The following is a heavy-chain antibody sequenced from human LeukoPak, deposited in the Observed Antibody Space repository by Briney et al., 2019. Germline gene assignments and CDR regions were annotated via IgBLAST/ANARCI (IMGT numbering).Heavy chain of an antibody. J-gene: IGHJ4*02. CDR3: AKILRYFDWPALDY. V-gene: IGHV3-23*01. CDR1: GFTFSSYA. D-gene: IGHD3-9*01. CDR2: ISGSGGST. Sequence: GGSLRLSCAASGFTFSSYAMSWVRQAPGKGLEWVSAISGSGGSTYYADSAKGRFTISRDNSKNTLYLQMNSLRAEDTAVYYCAKILRYFDWPALDYWGQGTLVTVSS.